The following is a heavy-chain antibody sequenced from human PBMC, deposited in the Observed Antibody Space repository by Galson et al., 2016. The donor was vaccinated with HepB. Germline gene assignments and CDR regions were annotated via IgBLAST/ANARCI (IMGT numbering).Heavy chain of an antibody. CDR1: GFTFSTYA. D-gene: IGHD5-12*01. Sequence: SLRLSCAASGFTFSTYAMHWVRQAPGKGLEWVALISYHANDQWYADSVEGRFTISRDNSRNTLYLQMNSLRPEDTAVYYCARGGHIVEKGSDYWGQGTLVTVAS. J-gene: IGHJ4*02. CDR3: ARGGHIVEKGSDY. V-gene: IGHV3-30*04. CDR2: ISYHANDQ.